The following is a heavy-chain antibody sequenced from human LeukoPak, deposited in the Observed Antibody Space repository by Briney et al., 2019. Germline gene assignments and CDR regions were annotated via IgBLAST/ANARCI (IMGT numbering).Heavy chain of an antibody. CDR3: ARDAPKYSSGWYPVHYYGMDV. V-gene: IGHV1-18*01. CDR1: GYTFTSYV. CDR2: ISAYNGNT. D-gene: IGHD6-19*01. Sequence: GASVKVSCKASGYTFTSYVISWVRQAPGQGLEWMGWISAYNGNTNYAQELQGRVTMTTDTSTSTAYMELRSLRSDDTAVYYCARDAPKYSSGWYPVHYYGMDVWGQGTTVTVSS. J-gene: IGHJ6*02.